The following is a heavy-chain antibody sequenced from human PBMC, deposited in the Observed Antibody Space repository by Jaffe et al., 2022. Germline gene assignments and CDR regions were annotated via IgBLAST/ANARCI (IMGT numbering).Heavy chain of an antibody. D-gene: IGHD3-3*01. CDR1: GGSISSSSYY. CDR2: IYYSGST. J-gene: IGHJ3*02. V-gene: IGHV4-39*01. CDR3: ARHEDVGSDFWSGYYGDSLDAFDI. Sequence: QLQLQESGPGLVKPSETLSLTCTVSGGSISSSSYYWGWIRQPPGKGLEWIGSIYYSGSTYYNPSLKSRVTISVDTSKNQFSLKLSSVTAADTAVYYCARHEDVGSDFWSGYYGDSLDAFDIWGQGTMVTVSS.